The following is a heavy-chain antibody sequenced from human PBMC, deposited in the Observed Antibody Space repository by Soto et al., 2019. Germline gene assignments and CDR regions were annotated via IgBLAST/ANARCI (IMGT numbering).Heavy chain of an antibody. CDR1: GLSFGSYE. D-gene: IGHD3-3*01. CDR2: TSYDGSIN. V-gene: IGHV3-30*04. CDR3: VRRSTMSYYAVDV. Sequence: PGGSLRLSCAGSGLSFGSYEMHWVRQAPGKGLEWVTFTSYDGSINYYADSVKGRFTLSRDNSKNLLYLQMNSLRTEDTAVYYCVRRSTMSYYAVDVWGQGTTVTVSS. J-gene: IGHJ6*02.